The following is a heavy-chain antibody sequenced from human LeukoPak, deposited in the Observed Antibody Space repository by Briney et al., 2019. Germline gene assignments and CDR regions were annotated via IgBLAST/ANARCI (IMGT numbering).Heavy chain of an antibody. CDR3: ARAIWWYDAFDI. J-gene: IGHJ3*02. CDR2: ISGSGAST. CDR1: GFTFSSYA. V-gene: IGHV3-23*01. D-gene: IGHD2-21*01. Sequence: GGSLRLSCAASGFTFSSYAMSWVRQAPGKGLEWVSAISGSGASTYYADSVKGRFTISRDNAKNSLYLQMNSLRAEDTAVYYCARAIWWYDAFDIWGQGTMVTVSS.